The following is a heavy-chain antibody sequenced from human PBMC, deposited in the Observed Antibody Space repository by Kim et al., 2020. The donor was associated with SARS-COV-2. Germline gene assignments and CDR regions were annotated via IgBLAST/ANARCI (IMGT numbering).Heavy chain of an antibody. V-gene: IGHV5-51*01. D-gene: IGHD6-13*01. Sequence: SPPFQGQVTISADKSINTAYLQWGSLKASDTAMYYCARAEYSSSWSYFDYWGQGTLVTISS. CDR3: ARAEYSSSWSYFDY. J-gene: IGHJ4*02.